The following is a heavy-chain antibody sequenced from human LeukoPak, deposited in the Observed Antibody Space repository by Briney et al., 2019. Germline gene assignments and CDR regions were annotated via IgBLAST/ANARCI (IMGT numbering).Heavy chain of an antibody. J-gene: IGHJ6*03. Sequence: SETLSLTCTVSGGSISSYYWSWIRQPPGKGLEWFGYIYYSGNTNYNPSLKSRVTISVDTSKNQFSLKLSSVTAADTAVDYCASLYCSGGSCYNYYMDVWGKGTTVTVSS. V-gene: IGHV4-59*08. CDR3: ASLYCSGGSCYNYYMDV. D-gene: IGHD2-15*01. CDR1: GGSISSYY. CDR2: IYYSGNT.